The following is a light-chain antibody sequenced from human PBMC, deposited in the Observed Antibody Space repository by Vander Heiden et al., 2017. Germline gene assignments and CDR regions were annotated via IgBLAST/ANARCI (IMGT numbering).Light chain of an antibody. V-gene: IGKV4-1*01. Sequence: TAMSQSPLPLSLSLGERATINCKSSQSVLYSSNNKNCLAWYQQKPGQPPKLLIYWASTRESGVPDRFSGSGSGTDFTLTISSLQAEDVAVYYCQQYYSTPPTFGGGTKVEIK. CDR2: WAS. CDR3: QQYYSTPPT. J-gene: IGKJ4*01. CDR1: QSVLYSSNNKNC.